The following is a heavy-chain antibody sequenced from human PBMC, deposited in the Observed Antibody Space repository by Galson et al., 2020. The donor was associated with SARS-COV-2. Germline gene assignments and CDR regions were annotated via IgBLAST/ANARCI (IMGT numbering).Heavy chain of an antibody. D-gene: IGHD1-26*01. CDR1: GFTFGDYA. CDR2: IRSKAYGGTT. CDR3: TSVLIVGATFADYYYGMDV. Sequence: GESLKISCTASGFTFGDYAMSWFRQAPGKGLEWVGFIRSKAYGGTTEYAASVKGRFTISRDDSKSIAYLQMNSLKTEDTAVYYCTSVLIVGATFADYYYGMDVWGQGTTVTVSS. J-gene: IGHJ6*02. V-gene: IGHV3-49*03.